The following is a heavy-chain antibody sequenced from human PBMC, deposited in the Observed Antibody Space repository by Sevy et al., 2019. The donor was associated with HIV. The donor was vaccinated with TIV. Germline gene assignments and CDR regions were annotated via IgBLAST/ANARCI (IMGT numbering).Heavy chain of an antibody. Sequence: GGSLRLSCAASGFIFSDYYMSWIRQAPGKGLEWVSYISSSSSYTNYADSVKGRFTISRDNAKNSLYLQMNSLRAEDTAVYYCARDLREYYYGSGSSEFDPWGQGTLVTVSS. CDR2: ISSSSSYT. CDR3: ARDLREYYYGSGSSEFDP. V-gene: IGHV3-11*06. J-gene: IGHJ5*02. D-gene: IGHD3-10*01. CDR1: GFIFSDYY.